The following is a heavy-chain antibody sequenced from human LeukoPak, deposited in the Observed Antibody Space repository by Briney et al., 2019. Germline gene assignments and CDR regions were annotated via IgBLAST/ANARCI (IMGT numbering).Heavy chain of an antibody. Sequence: SETLSLTCAVYGGSFSGYYWSWIRQPPGKGLEWIGEINHSGSTNYNPSLKSRVTISVDTSKNQFSLKLSSVTAADTAVYYCARGATYYDFWSGYYGDNWFDPWGQGTLVTVSS. D-gene: IGHD3-3*01. CDR2: INHSGST. J-gene: IGHJ5*02. V-gene: IGHV4-34*01. CDR3: ARGATYYDFWSGYYGDNWFDP. CDR1: GGSFSGYY.